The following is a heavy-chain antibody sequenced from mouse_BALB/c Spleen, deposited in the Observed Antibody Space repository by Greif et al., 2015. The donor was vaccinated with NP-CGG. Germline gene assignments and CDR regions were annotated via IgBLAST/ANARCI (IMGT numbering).Heavy chain of an antibody. CDR1: GFTFSDYY. CDR2: ISDGGSYT. J-gene: IGHJ4*01. V-gene: IGHV5-4*02. D-gene: IGHD1-1*01. Sequence: EVQVVESGGGLVKPGGSLKLSCAASGFTFSDYYMYWVRQTPEKSLEWVATISDGGSYTYYPDSVKGRFTISRDNAKNNLYLQMSSLKSEDTAMYYCARDNYGSSDAMDYWGQGTSVTVSS. CDR3: ARDNYGSSDAMDY.